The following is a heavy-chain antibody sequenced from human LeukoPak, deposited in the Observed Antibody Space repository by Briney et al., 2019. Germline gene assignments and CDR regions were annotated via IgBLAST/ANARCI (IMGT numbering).Heavy chain of an antibody. V-gene: IGHV3-74*01. Sequence: GGSLRLSCAASGFTFSSFWMHWVRHAPGQGPVWVSGIKTDGSDTRYADSVKGRFTISRDNAKSTLYLQMNNLRAEDTAVYYCVSFYETYWGRGTLVTVSS. CDR1: GFTFSSFW. CDR3: VSFYETY. D-gene: IGHD2-2*01. J-gene: IGHJ4*02. CDR2: IKTDGSDT.